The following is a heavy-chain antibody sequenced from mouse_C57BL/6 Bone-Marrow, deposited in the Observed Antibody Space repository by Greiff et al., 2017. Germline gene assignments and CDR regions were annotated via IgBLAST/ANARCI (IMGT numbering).Heavy chain of an antibody. Sequence: VMLVESGAELVRPGASVKLSCKASGYTFTDYYINWVKQRPGQGLEWIARIYPGSGNTYYNEKFKGKATLTAEKSSSTAYMQLSSLTSEDSAVYFCARRNYYYGSSLDYWGQGTTLTVSS. CDR3: ARRNYYYGSSLDY. J-gene: IGHJ2*01. D-gene: IGHD1-1*01. V-gene: IGHV1-76*01. CDR2: IYPGSGNT. CDR1: GYTFTDYY.